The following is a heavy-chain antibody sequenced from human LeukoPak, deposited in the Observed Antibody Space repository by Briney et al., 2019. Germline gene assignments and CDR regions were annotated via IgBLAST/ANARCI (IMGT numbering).Heavy chain of an antibody. CDR2: INPGGGST. D-gene: IGHD3-22*01. J-gene: IGHJ6*02. CDR1: GYTFISYY. CDR3: AKGSRHYDSSGYVDYYYGMDV. Sequence: ASVKVSCKASGYTFISYYMHWVRQAPGQGLEWMGIINPGGGSTSYAQKFQGRVTMTTDTSTSTVYMELSSLRSEDTAVYYCAKGSRHYDSSGYVDYYYGMDVWGQGTTVTVSS. V-gene: IGHV1-46*01.